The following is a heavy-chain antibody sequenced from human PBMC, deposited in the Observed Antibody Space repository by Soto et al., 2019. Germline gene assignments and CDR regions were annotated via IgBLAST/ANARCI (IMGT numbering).Heavy chain of an antibody. CDR3: ARRCTGGSCYSSHYYYGIDV. V-gene: IGHV5-10-1*01. CDR2: IDPSDSYT. J-gene: IGHJ6*01. Sequence: GESLKISCQGSGYMFTNYWINWVRQVSGGGLEWLGRIDPSDSYTKYNPSFQGHVTISADKSTSTAYLQWSSLKASDTAMYYCARRCTGGSCYSSHYYYGIDVWGQGTTVTVSS. D-gene: IGHD2-15*01. CDR1: GYMFTNYW.